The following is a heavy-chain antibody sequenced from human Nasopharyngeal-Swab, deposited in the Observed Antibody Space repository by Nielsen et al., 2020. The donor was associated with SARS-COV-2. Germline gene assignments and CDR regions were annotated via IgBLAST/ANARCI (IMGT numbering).Heavy chain of an antibody. D-gene: IGHD3-3*01. CDR1: GFTFDDYG. V-gene: IGHV3-20*01. J-gene: IGHJ5*02. CDR3: AREYYDGGFDP. Sequence: LSLTCAASGFTFDDYGMSWVRQAPGKGLGWVSGINWNGGSTGYADSVKGRFTISRDNAKNSLYLQMNSLRAEDTALYHCAREYYDGGFDPWGQGTLVTVSS. CDR2: INWNGGST.